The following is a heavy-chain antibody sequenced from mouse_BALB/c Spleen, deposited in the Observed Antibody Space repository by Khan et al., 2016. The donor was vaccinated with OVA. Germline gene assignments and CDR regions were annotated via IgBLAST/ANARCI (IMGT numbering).Heavy chain of an antibody. CDR1: GFTFSSYG. Sequence: EVELVESGGGLVQPGGSRKLSCAASGFTFSSYGMHWVRQAPERGLEWVAYISGDSNTIYYAVTVKGRFTISRANPRNTLFLQMTSLMSEDTAMYYCATSYFYGYYFDYWGPGTTLTVSS. CDR2: ISGDSNTI. V-gene: IGHV5-17*02. CDR3: ATSYFYGYYFDY. D-gene: IGHD1-1*01. J-gene: IGHJ2*01.